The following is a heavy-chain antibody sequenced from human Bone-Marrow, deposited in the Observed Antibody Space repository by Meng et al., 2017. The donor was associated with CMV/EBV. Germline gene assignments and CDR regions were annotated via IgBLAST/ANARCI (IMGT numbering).Heavy chain of an antibody. D-gene: IGHD5-12*01. CDR1: GFTFSNAW. CDR2: ITSKTDGGTT. CDR3: ILGFATYGMDV. V-gene: IGHV3-15*01. Sequence: GESLKISCAASGFTFSNAWMSWVRQAPGKGLEWVGRITSKTDGGTTDYAATVKGRFTISRDDSKNTLYLQMNSLKTEDTAVYYCILGFATYGMDVWGQGTTVTVSS. J-gene: IGHJ6*02.